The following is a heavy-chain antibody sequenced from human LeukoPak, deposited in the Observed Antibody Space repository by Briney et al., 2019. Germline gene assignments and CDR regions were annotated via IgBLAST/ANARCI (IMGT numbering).Heavy chain of an antibody. J-gene: IGHJ4*02. CDR3: ATGLAGTEYFDY. CDR2: IYYSGST. Sequence: SETLSLTCTVSGGSISSYYWSWIRQPPGKGPEWIGYIYYSGSTNYNPSLKSRVTISVDTSKNQFSLKLSSVTAADTAVYYCATGLAGTEYFDYWGQGTLVTVSS. V-gene: IGHV4-59*12. CDR1: GGSISSYY. D-gene: IGHD6-19*01.